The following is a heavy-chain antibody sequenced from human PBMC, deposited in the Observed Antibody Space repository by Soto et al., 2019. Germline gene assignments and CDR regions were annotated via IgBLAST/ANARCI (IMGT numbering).Heavy chain of an antibody. Sequence: ASVKVSCKASGYTFTSYDINWVRQATGQGLEWMGWMNPNSGNTGYAQKFQGRVTMTRNTSISTAYMELSSLRSEDTAVYYCAKGFSGCGSTSSYGYFYYYMDVWGKGTTVTVSS. J-gene: IGHJ6*03. CDR2: MNPNSGNT. CDR1: GYTFTSYD. CDR3: AKGFSGCGSTSSYGYFYYYMDV. V-gene: IGHV1-8*01. D-gene: IGHD2-2*01.